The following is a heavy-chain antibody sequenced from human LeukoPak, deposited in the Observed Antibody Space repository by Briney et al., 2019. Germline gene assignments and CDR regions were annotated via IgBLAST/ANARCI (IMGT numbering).Heavy chain of an antibody. D-gene: IGHD2-21*01. V-gene: IGHV4-59*01. Sequence: SETLSFTCTVSGGSISSYYWSWIRQPPGKGLEWIGYIYYSGSTNYNPSLKSRVTISVDTSKNQFSLKLSSVTAADTAVYYCARGGRIPMDVWGQGTTVTVSS. CDR1: GGSISSYY. CDR2: IYYSGST. J-gene: IGHJ6*02. CDR3: ARGGRIPMDV.